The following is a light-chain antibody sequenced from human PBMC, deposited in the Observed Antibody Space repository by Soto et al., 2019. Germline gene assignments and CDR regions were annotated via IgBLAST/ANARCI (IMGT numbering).Light chain of an antibody. V-gene: IGKV1-39*01. J-gene: IGKJ1*01. CDR1: QSIGSD. CDR2: DAY. Sequence: EIVMTQSPASLSASVGDRATISCRASQSIGSDLNWYQQKPGQAPRLLIYDAYSWHSGVPTRISGSGSGTDFTLTISSLQPEDFAIYYCQQNYSTPGTFGQGTKVDIK. CDR3: QQNYSTPGT.